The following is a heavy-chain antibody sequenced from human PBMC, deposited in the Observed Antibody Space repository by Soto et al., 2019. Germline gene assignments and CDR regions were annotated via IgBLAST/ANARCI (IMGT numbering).Heavy chain of an antibody. Sequence: QVQLVESGGGVVQPGRSLRLSCAASGFTFSSYGMHWVRQAPGKGLEWLSVISYDGSNKYYADSVKGRFTISRDNSKNTLYLQMNSLRAEDTAVYYCAEEGSDYDILTGSGYYGMDVWGQGTTVTVSS. CDR3: AEEGSDYDILTGSGYYGMDV. V-gene: IGHV3-30*18. D-gene: IGHD3-9*01. CDR1: GFTFSSYG. J-gene: IGHJ6*02. CDR2: ISYDGSNK.